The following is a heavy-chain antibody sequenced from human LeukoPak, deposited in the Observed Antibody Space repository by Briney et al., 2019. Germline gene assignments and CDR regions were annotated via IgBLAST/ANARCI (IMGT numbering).Heavy chain of an antibody. CDR2: IYYSGST. CDR1: GGSISSYY. D-gene: IGHD6-13*01. CDR3: AREMAAGTNWFDP. J-gene: IGHJ5*02. V-gene: IGHV4-59*01. Sequence: SETLSLTCTVSGGSISSYYWSWIRQPPGKGLEWIGYIYYSGSTNYNPSLKSRVTISVDTSKNQFSLKLSSVTAADTAVYFCAREMAAGTNWFDPWGQGTLVTVSS.